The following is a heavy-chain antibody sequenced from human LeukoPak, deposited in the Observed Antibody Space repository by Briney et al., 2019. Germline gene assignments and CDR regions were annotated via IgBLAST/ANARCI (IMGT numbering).Heavy chain of an antibody. J-gene: IGHJ4*02. CDR2: IYYSGST. V-gene: IGHV4-59*08. CDR1: GGSISSYY. D-gene: IGHD1-26*01. Sequence: SETLSLTCTVSGGSISSYYWSWIRQPPGKGLEWIGYIYYSGSTNYNPSLKSRVTISVDTSKNQFSLKLSSVTAADTAVYYCARRVAKVGAEGVYYFDYWGQGTLVTVSS. CDR3: ARRVAKVGAEGVYYFDY.